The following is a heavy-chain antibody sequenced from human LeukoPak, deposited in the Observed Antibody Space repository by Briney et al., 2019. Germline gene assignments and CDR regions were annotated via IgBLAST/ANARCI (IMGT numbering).Heavy chain of an antibody. Sequence: GASVKVSCKASGYTFTSYDINWVRQATGQGLEWIGWMNPSSGNTGYAQQFQGRVTMTRNTSISTAYMELSSLRSEDTAVYYCARQLSPYYYYGMDVWGQGTMVTVSS. CDR2: MNPSSGNT. D-gene: IGHD1-1*01. CDR1: GYTFTSYD. CDR3: ARQLSPYYYYGMDV. V-gene: IGHV1-8*01. J-gene: IGHJ6*02.